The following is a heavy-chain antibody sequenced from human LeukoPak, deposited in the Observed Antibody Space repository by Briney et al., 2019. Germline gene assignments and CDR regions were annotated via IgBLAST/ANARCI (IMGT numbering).Heavy chain of an antibody. Sequence: PGGSLRLSCAASGFSFSSYGMHWVRQAPGKGLEWVAVIWYDEGNKYYADSVKGRFTISRDNSKNTLFLQMNSLRAEDTAVYYCARDRYDILTGYYMYFDYWGQGSLVTVSS. J-gene: IGHJ4*02. CDR3: ARDRYDILTGYYMYFDY. D-gene: IGHD3-9*01. CDR1: GFSFSSYG. V-gene: IGHV3-33*01. CDR2: IWYDEGNK.